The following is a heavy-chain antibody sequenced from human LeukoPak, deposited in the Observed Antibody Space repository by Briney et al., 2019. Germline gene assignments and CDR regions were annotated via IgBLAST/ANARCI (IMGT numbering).Heavy chain of an antibody. Sequence: PGGSLRLSCAASGFTFSSYTMSWVRQAPGKGLEWVSAISGSGDNTYYADSVKGWFTISRDNSKNTLYMQMNSLRAEDTAVYYCARGVIAAAGFFDYWGQGTLVTVSS. D-gene: IGHD6-13*01. CDR1: GFTFSSYT. V-gene: IGHV3-23*01. J-gene: IGHJ4*02. CDR2: ISGSGDNT. CDR3: ARGVIAAAGFFDY.